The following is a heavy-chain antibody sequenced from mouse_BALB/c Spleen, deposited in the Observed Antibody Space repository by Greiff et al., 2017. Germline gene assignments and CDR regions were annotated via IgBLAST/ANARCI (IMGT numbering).Heavy chain of an antibody. CDR2: INPSNGRT. CDR1: RYTFTSYW. D-gene: IGHD2-1*01. J-gene: IGHJ3*01. Sequence: QVQLQQPGAELVKPGASVKLSCKASRYTFTSYWMHWVKQRPGQGLEWIGEINPSNGRTNYNEKFKSKATLTVDKSSSTAYMQLSSLTSEDSAVYYCARFGNSLAYWGQGTLVTVSA. CDR3: ARFGNSLAY. V-gene: IGHV1S81*02.